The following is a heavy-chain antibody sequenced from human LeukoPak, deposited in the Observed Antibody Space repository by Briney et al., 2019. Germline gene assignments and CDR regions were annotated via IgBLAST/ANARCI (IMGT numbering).Heavy chain of an antibody. D-gene: IGHD1-26*01. J-gene: IGHJ4*02. Sequence: ASVKVSCKASGYTFISYDINWVRQAPGQGLEWMGRINPNSGGTNYAQKFQGRVTMTRDTSISTAYMELSRLRSDDTAVYYCASQGDSGSYAVDYWGQGTLVTVSS. CDR1: GYTFISYD. V-gene: IGHV1-2*06. CDR3: ASQGDSGSYAVDY. CDR2: INPNSGGT.